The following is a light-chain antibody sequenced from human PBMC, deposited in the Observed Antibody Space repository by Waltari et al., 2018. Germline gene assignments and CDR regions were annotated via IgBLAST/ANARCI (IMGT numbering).Light chain of an antibody. CDR3: QQASRFPRT. CDR1: QGLDNW. V-gene: IGKV1D-12*01. J-gene: IGKJ4*01. CDR2: YIS. Sequence: DIQMTQSPSSVSASVGDRVTITCRSSQGLDNWVSWYQQKPGEAPRLLIYYISDLETGVPSRCSDSGSGTDFTLTINSLQPEDYATYYCQQASRFPRTFGGGTKVDVK.